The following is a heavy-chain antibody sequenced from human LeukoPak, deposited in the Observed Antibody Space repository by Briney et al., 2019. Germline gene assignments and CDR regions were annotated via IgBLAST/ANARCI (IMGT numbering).Heavy chain of an antibody. CDR1: GFTFSSYG. Sequence: GGSLRLSCAASGFTFSSYGMHWVRQAPGKGLEWVAFIRYDGSNKYYADSVKGRFTISRDNSKNTLYLQMNSLRAEDTAVYYCAKRGRGSGSTLYYYYYMDVWGKGTTVTVFS. CDR2: IRYDGSNK. CDR3: AKRGRGSGSTLYYYYYMDV. V-gene: IGHV3-30*02. J-gene: IGHJ6*03. D-gene: IGHD3-10*01.